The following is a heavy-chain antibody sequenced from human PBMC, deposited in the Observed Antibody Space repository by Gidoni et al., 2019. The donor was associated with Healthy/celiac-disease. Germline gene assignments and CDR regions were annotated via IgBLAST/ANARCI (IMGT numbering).Heavy chain of an antibody. J-gene: IGHJ4*02. CDR1: GFTFSSYE. Sequence: EVQLVESGGGLVQPGGSLRLSCAASGFTFSSYEMKWVRQAPGKGLEWVSYISSSGSTIYYADSVKGRFTISRDNAKNSLYLQMNSLRAEDTAVYYCARDLGTTVTTTLAAPVLDYWGQGTLVTVSS. V-gene: IGHV3-48*03. CDR3: ARDLGTTVTTTLAAPVLDY. D-gene: IGHD4-17*01. CDR2: ISSSGSTI.